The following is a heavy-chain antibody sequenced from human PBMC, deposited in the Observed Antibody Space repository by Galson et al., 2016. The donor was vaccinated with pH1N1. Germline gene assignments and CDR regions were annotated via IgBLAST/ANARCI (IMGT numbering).Heavy chain of an antibody. Sequence: LRLSCAASGFSFSNFGMSWVRQAPGKGLEWIGEISHSGRSDYNPSLEGRGSVSIDTSMNQFSLNLLSVAAADTAVYYCARRSASGFPGIEVAARRRPFDIWGPATMVIVSS. CDR3: ARRSASGFPGIEVAARRRPFDI. V-gene: IGHV4-34*01. D-gene: IGHD6-19*01. J-gene: IGHJ3*02. CDR1: GFSFSNFG. CDR2: ISHSGRS.